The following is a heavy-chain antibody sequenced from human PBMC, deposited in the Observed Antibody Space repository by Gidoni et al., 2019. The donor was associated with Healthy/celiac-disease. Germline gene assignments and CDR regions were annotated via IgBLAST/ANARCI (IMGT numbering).Heavy chain of an antibody. J-gene: IGHJ1*01. CDR3: AKGSEWELLPGYFQH. V-gene: IGHV3-30*18. Sequence: QVQLVESGGGVVQPGRSLRLSCAASGFTFSSYGMHWVRQAPGKGLEWVAVISYDGSNKYYADSVKGRFTISRDNSKNTLYLQMNSLRAEDTAVYYCAKGSEWELLPGYFQHWGQGTLVTVSS. CDR2: ISYDGSNK. D-gene: IGHD1-26*01. CDR1: GFTFSSYG.